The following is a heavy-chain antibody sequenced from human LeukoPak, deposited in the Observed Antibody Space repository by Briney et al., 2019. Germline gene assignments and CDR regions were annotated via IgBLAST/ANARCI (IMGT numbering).Heavy chain of an antibody. V-gene: IGHV4-4*07. CDR3: AGGGSPHI. CDR2: LYTSGST. Sequence: SETLSLTCTVSGGSINNDLLTWVRQPAGKALEWIGRLYTSGSTTYTPSLKSRVTMSLDTSITQFSLKLKSVITADTAVYYCAGGGSPHIWGQRTIVTASS. J-gene: IGHJ3*02. CDR1: GGSINNDL. D-gene: IGHD1-26*01.